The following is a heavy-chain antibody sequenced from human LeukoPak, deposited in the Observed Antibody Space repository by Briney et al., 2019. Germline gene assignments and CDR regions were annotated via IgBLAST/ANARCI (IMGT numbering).Heavy chain of an antibody. CDR1: GGSISSGDYY. CDR2: IYYSGST. J-gene: IGHJ3*02. CDR3: AREWESSSWYLGGVVNAFDI. V-gene: IGHV4-30-4*01. D-gene: IGHD6-13*01. Sequence: SETLSLTCTVSGGSISSGDYYWSWIRQPPGKGLEWIGYIYYSGSTYYNPSHKSRVTISVDTSKNQFSLKLSSVTAADTAVYYCAREWESSSWYLGGVVNAFDIWGQGTMVTVSS.